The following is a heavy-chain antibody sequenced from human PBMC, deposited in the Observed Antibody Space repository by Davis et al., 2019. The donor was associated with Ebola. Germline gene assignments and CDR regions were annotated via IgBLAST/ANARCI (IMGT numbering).Heavy chain of an antibody. J-gene: IGHJ4*02. CDR2: ISSSSSYI. D-gene: IGHD6-19*01. Sequence: PGGSLRLSCAASGFTFSSYSMNWVRQAPGKGLEWVSSISSSSSYIYYADSVKGRFTISRDNAKNSLYLQMNSLRAEDTAVYYCARGLIAVAGGDYWGQGTLVTVSS. CDR3: ARGLIAVAGGDY. CDR1: GFTFSSYS. V-gene: IGHV3-21*01.